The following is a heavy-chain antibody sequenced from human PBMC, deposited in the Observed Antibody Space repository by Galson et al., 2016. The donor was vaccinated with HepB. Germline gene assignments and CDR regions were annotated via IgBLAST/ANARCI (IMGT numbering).Heavy chain of an antibody. J-gene: IGHJ1*01. Sequence: SVKVSCKASGGTFSNYAISWVRQAPGQGLEWMGGIIPMFGTANYAQSFQGRVTITADESTRTAYMELISLRSDGTAVYYCARGGYCSGRSCYSYFQYWGQGTLVTVSS. V-gene: IGHV1-69*13. CDR3: ARGGYCSGRSCYSYFQY. CDR2: IIPMFGTA. CDR1: GGTFSNYA. D-gene: IGHD2-15*01.